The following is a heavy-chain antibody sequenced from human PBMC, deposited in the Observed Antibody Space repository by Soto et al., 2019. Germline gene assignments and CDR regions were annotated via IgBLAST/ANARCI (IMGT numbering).Heavy chain of an antibody. J-gene: IGHJ4*02. CDR2: VSGNGAVT. D-gene: IGHD2-2*01. Sequence: EVQLLDSGGGLAQPGGSLRLSCAASGFTFGNYAMNWVRQAPGKGLEWVSTVSGNGAVTYYADSVKGRVTISRDTSRSTLYLQMNNLRAEDTAIYFCAKVPASLKTFDYWGQGTLVTVSS. CDR3: AKVPASLKTFDY. V-gene: IGHV3-23*01. CDR1: GFTFGNYA.